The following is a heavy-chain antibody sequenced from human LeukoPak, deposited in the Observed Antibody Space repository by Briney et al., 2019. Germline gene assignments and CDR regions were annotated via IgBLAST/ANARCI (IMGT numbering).Heavy chain of an antibody. D-gene: IGHD2-2*01. V-gene: IGHV3-23*01. CDR2: ISGSGGSP. J-gene: IGHJ5*02. CDR3: AKGRLGYCSSTSCLSSP. CDR1: GFTYSSYA. Sequence: QTGGSLRLXCAASGFTYSSYAMSWARRAPGKGLEWVSAISGSGGSPYYADSVKGRFTISRDNSKNTLYLQMNSLRAEDTAVYYCAKGRLGYCSSTSCLSSPWGQGTLVTVSS.